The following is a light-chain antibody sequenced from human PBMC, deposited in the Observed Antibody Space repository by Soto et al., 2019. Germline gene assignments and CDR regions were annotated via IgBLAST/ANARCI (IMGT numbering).Light chain of an antibody. CDR2: DVS. Sequence: QSVRTQPASVSGAPGQSITISCTGTSSDVGGYNYVSWYQQHPGKAPKLMIYDVSNRPSGVSNRFSGSKSGNTASLTISGLQAEDEADYYCRSYTRSSTLIFGTGTKVTVL. CDR1: SSDVGGYNY. J-gene: IGLJ1*01. V-gene: IGLV2-14*01. CDR3: RSYTRSSTLI.